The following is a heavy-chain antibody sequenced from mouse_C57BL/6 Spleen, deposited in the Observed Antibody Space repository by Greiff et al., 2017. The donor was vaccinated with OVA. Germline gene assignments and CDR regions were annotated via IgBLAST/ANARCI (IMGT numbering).Heavy chain of an antibody. CDR2: IYPGSGNT. V-gene: IGHV1-76*01. CDR1: GYTFTDYY. J-gene: IGHJ2*01. Sequence: VMLVESGAELVRPGASVKLSCKASGYTFTDYYINWVKQRPGQGLEWIARIYPGSGNTYYNEKFKGKATLTAEKSSSTAYMQLSSLTSEDSAVYFCARYDYLYYFDYWGQGTTLTVSS. D-gene: IGHD5-5*01. CDR3: ARYDYLYYFDY.